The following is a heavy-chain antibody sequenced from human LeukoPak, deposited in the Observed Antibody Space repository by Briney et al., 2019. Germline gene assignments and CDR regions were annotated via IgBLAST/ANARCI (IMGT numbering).Heavy chain of an antibody. V-gene: IGHV3-66*01. CDR3: ARDRDGYNSGNAFDI. CDR2: LYSGGST. CDR1: GFTVSSNY. Sequence: GGSLRLSCAASGFTVSSNYMSWVRQSPGKGPECVSVLYSGGSTYYAASVRGRFTISRDNSKNTVYLQMNSLRAEDTAVYYCARDRDGYNSGNAFDIWGQGTMVTVSS. D-gene: IGHD5-24*01. J-gene: IGHJ3*02.